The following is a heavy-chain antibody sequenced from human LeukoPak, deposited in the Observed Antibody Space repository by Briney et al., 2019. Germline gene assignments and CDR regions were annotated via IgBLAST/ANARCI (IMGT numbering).Heavy chain of an antibody. CDR3: ATWHYGSGSYGGVDY. CDR1: GFTFDDYG. Sequence: PGGSLRLSCAASGFTFDDYGMSWVRQVPGKGLEWVSGINWNGGATGYADSVKGRFTISRDDAKNSLYLQMNSLRVEDTAFYHCATWHYGSGSYGGVDYWGQGTLVTVSS. V-gene: IGHV3-20*01. D-gene: IGHD3-10*01. J-gene: IGHJ4*02. CDR2: INWNGGAT.